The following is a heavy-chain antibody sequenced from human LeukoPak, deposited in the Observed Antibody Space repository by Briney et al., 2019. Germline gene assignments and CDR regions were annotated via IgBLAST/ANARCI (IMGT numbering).Heavy chain of an antibody. CDR2: ISTYNGDT. D-gene: IGHD4-17*01. CDR3: ARVYGDYDNDAFDI. Sequence: EASVKVSCKASGYTFTTYGISWVRQAPGQGLEWMGWISTYNGDTNYAQKLQGRVTMTTDTSTSTAYMELRSLRSDDTAVYYCARVYGDYDNDAFDIWGQGTVVTVSS. V-gene: IGHV1-18*01. J-gene: IGHJ3*02. CDR1: GYTFTTYG.